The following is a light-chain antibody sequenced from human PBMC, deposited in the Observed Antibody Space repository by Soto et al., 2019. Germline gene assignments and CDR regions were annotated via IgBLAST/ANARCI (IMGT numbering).Light chain of an antibody. V-gene: IGKV3-15*01. CDR3: QLYTYWPYS. CDR2: GAS. Sequence: EIVMTQSPATLSVSPGERASLSCRASQSVGSNLAWYQQTAGQAPRLLIYGASTRATGIPARFSGSGSGTEFTLAISSPQSERLVVYCCQLYTYWPYSFGQGTKLEV. J-gene: IGKJ2*01. CDR1: QSVGSN.